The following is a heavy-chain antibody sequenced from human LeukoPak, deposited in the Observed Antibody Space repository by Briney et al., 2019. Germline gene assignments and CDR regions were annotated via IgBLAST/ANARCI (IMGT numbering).Heavy chain of an antibody. J-gene: IGHJ6*03. CDR2: IWYDGSNK. CDR3: ARARDSSGYYYCYYMDV. Sequence: GGSLRLSCAASGFTFSSYGMHWVRQAPGKGLEWVALIWYDGSNKYYADSVKGRFTISRDNSKNTLYLQMNSLRAEDTAVYYCARARDSSGYYYCYYMDVWGKGTTVTVSS. CDR1: GFTFSSYG. V-gene: IGHV3-33*01. D-gene: IGHD3-22*01.